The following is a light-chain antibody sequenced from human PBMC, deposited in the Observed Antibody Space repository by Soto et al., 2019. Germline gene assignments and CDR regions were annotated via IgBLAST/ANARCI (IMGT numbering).Light chain of an antibody. Sequence: DIQMTQSPSSLSASVGDRVTITCRASQGMSNFLAWYQQKPGKVPKLLIYAASTLQSGVPSRFSGSGSGTDFNLTISSLQPEDVATYYCQQYNSAPLTFGQGTKVEIK. CDR2: AAS. CDR1: QGMSNF. V-gene: IGKV1-27*01. CDR3: QQYNSAPLT. J-gene: IGKJ1*01.